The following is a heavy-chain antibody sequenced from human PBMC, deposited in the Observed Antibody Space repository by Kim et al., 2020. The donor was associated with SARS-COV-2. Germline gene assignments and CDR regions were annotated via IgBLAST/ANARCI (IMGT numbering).Heavy chain of an antibody. Sequence: SETLSLTCAVYGGSFSGYYWSWIRQPPGKGLEWIGEINHSGSTNYNPSLKSRVTISVDTSKNQFSLKLSSVTAADTAVYYCARGRFRGYSYGRYYYYYYGMDVWGQGTTVTVSS. V-gene: IGHV4-34*01. CDR2: INHSGST. CDR1: GGSFSGYY. J-gene: IGHJ6*02. D-gene: IGHD5-18*01. CDR3: ARGRFRGYSYGRYYYYYYGMDV.